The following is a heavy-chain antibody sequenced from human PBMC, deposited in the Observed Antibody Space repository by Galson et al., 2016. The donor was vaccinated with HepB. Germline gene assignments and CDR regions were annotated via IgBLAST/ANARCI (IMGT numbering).Heavy chain of an antibody. CDR1: GFTFSSYW. D-gene: IGHD3-22*01. Sequence: SLRLSCAASGFTFSSYWVTWVRQAPGKGLEWVANIKQDGSEKYYVDSVKGRFTISRDNAKNSLYLQMNSLRAEDTAVYYCARALVSFYDSSGYYYVMPHDAFDIWGQGTVVTVSS. J-gene: IGHJ3*02. CDR2: IKQDGSEK. V-gene: IGHV3-7*03. CDR3: ARALVSFYDSSGYYYVMPHDAFDI.